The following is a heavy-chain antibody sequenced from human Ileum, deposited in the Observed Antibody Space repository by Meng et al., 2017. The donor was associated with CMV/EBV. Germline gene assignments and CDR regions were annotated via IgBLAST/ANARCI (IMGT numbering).Heavy chain of an antibody. V-gene: IGHV3-74*03. CDR3: VRLLDSDY. CDR1: GFTFSRCW. D-gene: IGHD3-16*01. CDR2: INTDGSTT. Sequence: SLRLSCAASGFTFSRCWMHWVRQAPGKGLVWVSRINTDGSTTEYADSVKGRFTISRDNAKNTVYLQMNSLRAEDTAVYYCVRLLDSDYWGQGTLVTVSS. J-gene: IGHJ4*02.